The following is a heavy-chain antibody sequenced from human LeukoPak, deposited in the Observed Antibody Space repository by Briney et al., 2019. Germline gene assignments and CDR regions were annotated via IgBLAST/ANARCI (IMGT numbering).Heavy chain of an antibody. J-gene: IGHJ4*02. Sequence: SETLSLTCSVSGGSISGEYWSWIRQPPGKGLEWIGNIYSSGSTNYNPYLKSRTSISVDTTKNHYSLRLDSVTAADTAIYYCARATPHLNWKFDSWGQGTLVAVSS. CDR3: ARATPHLNWKFDS. CDR1: GGSISGEY. V-gene: IGHV4-59*01. D-gene: IGHD1-20*01. CDR2: IYSSGST.